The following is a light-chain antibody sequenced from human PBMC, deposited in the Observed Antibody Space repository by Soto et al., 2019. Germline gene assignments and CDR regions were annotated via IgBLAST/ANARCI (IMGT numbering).Light chain of an antibody. CDR3: QQSYITFYS. V-gene: IGKV1-39*01. Sequence: DIQMTRFPSSLSASVGDRVTITCRASQSISTNLSWYQKKPGKAPKLLIYAASTLQSGVSSRFSGSGSGTDFSLTISSLQPEDFAIYFCQQSYITFYSFGQGTNLEIK. CDR2: AAS. J-gene: IGKJ2*03. CDR1: QSISTN.